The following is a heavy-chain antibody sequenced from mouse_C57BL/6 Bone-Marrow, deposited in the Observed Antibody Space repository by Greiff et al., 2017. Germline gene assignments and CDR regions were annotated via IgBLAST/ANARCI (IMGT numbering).Heavy chain of an antibody. CDR3: ARHGVYWYFDY. D-gene: IGHD2-1*01. V-gene: IGHV5-6*02. Sequence: EVKLMESGGDLVKPGGSLKLSCAASGFTFSSYGMSWVRQTPDKRLAWVATISSGGSYTYYPDSVKGRFTISRDNAKNTLYLQMSSLKSEDTAMYYCARHGVYWYFDYWGQGTTLTVSS. CDR1: GFTFSSYG. J-gene: IGHJ2*01. CDR2: ISSGGSYT.